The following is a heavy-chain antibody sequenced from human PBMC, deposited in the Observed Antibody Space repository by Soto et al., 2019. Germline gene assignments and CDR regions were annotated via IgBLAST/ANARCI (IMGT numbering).Heavy chain of an antibody. CDR1: GGAFSDYA. Sequence: QVLLVQPGAEMKKPGSSVKVSYKASGGAFSDYAFSWVRQAPGQGLELRGGILPIFRAPDYAQKFQGRVTITADEFTRTAYMEMNSLRSEDTAVYYCASWLKGPDIGNYYYGMDVWGQGTTVTVS. V-gene: IGHV1-69*12. CDR3: ASWLKGPDIGNYYYGMDV. CDR2: ILPIFRAP. J-gene: IGHJ6*02. D-gene: IGHD2-15*01.